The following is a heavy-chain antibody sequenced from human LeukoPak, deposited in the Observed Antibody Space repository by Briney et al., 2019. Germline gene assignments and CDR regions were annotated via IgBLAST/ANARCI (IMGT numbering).Heavy chain of an antibody. CDR2: IKEDESEK. V-gene: IGHV3-7*01. J-gene: IGHJ4*02. D-gene: IGHD6-13*01. CDR1: GATFSGYW. CDR3: ARDPGPHSSSWPTGGDY. Sequence: GGSLRLSCAVSGATFSGYWMTWVRQAPGKGLEWVANIKEDESEKYYADSVKGRFTISRDNAKNSVYLQMNSLRAEDTAVYYCARDPGPHSSSWPTGGDYWGQGTLVTVSS.